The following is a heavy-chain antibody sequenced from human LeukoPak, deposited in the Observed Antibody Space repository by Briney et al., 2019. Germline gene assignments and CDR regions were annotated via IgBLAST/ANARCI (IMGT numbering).Heavy chain of an antibody. J-gene: IGHJ4*02. CDR1: GFSFSSNS. D-gene: IGHD2-8*02. CDR2: IFPSGGEI. Sequence: PGGSVRLSCAASGFSFSSNSMSWVRQAPGKGLEWVSSIFPSGGEIHYADSVRGRFTISRDNSKSTLSLQMNSLRAEDTAIYYCATYRQVLLPFESWGQGTLVTVSS. V-gene: IGHV3-23*01. CDR3: ATYRQVLLPFES.